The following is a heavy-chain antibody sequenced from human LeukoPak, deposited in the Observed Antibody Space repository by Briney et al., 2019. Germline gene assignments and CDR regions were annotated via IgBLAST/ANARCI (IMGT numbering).Heavy chain of an antibody. CDR2: IIPIFGTA. CDR1: GGTFNCYA. CDR3: ATTYYYETGGYYYYF. D-gene: IGHD3-22*01. J-gene: IGHJ4*02. V-gene: IGHV1-69*13. Sequence: ASVKVSCKASGGTFNCYAISWVRQAPGQGLEWMGGIIPIFGTANYAQKFPGRVTITADESTSTAYMGLSSLRSEDTALYYCATTYYYETGGYYYYFWGQGTPVTVSS.